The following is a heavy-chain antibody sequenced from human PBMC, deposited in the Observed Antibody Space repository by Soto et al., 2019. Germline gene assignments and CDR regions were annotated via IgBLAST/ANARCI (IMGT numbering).Heavy chain of an antibody. V-gene: IGHV3-30*18. Sequence: SLRLSCGASGFTFSSYGIHWVRQAPGKGLEWVAVISYDGSNKYYADSVKGRFTISRDNSKNTLYLQMNSLRAEDTAVYYCAKELTTVVTDSWGQGTMVTVSS. CDR1: GFTFSSYG. CDR2: ISYDGSNK. D-gene: IGHD4-17*01. CDR3: AKELTTVVTDS. J-gene: IGHJ3*02.